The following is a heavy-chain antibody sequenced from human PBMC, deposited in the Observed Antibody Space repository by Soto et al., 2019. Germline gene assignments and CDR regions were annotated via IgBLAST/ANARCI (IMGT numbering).Heavy chain of an antibody. D-gene: IGHD6-13*01. CDR1: GFSLSTSGMC. CDR2: IDWDDDK. Sequence: SGPTLVNPTQTVTLTCTFSGFSLSTSGMCVSWIRQPPGKALEWLALIDWDDDKYYSTSLKTRLTISKDTSKNQVVLTMTNMDPVDTATYYCARTPAYSSISGMDVWGQGTTVTVSS. V-gene: IGHV2-70*01. CDR3: ARTPAYSSISGMDV. J-gene: IGHJ6*02.